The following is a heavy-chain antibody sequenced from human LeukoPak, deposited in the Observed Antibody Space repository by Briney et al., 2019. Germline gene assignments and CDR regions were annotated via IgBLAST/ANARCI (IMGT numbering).Heavy chain of an antibody. CDR2: ISGYNGDT. CDR1: GFIFTKYG. D-gene: IGHD3-10*01. CDR3: ARVPSITMVRGAHI. V-gene: IGHV1-18*01. Sequence: ASVKVSCKASGFIFTKYGISWVRQAPGQGLEWVGWISGYNGDTNYAQKLQGRVTMTTDTSTSTAYMELRSLRSDDTAVYYCARVPSITMVRGAHIWGQGTMVTVSS. J-gene: IGHJ3*02.